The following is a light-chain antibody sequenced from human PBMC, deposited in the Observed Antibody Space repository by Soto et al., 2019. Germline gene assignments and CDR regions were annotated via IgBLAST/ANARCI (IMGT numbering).Light chain of an antibody. CDR2: NVN. CDR1: SSDVGAYEF. CDR3: CSYTSTNTRV. V-gene: IGLV2-14*01. J-gene: IGLJ2*01. Sequence: QSALTQPASVSGSPGQSITISCTGTSSDVGAYEFVSWYQQDPGKAPKLIIYNVNNRPSGVSDRFSASKSGNTASLTISGLQAEDEADYYCCSYTSTNTRVFGGGTKVTVL.